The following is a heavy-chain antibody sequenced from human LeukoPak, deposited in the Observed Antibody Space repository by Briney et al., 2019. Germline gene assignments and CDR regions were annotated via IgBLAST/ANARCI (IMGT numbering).Heavy chain of an antibody. CDR2: IYYSGST. Sequence: SETLSLTCTVSGGSISNYYWSWVRQPPGKGLEWIGYIYYSGSTNYNPSLKSRVTISVDTSQNHFSLQLSSVTAADTAVYYCARDHYDFWSGSYGMDVWGQGTTVTVSS. D-gene: IGHD3-3*01. V-gene: IGHV4-59*12. CDR3: ARDHYDFWSGSYGMDV. J-gene: IGHJ6*02. CDR1: GGSISNYY.